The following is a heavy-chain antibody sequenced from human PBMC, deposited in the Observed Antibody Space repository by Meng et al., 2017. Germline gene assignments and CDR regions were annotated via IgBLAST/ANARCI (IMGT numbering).Heavy chain of an antibody. CDR1: GFTFSSYG. D-gene: IGHD3-10*01. CDR3: ARVTMVRGATTPDY. J-gene: IGHJ4*02. Sequence: QVQLVESGGGVVQPGRSLRLSCAASGFTFSSYGMHWVRQAPGKGLEWVAVISYDGSNKYYADSVKGRFTISRDNSKNTLYLQMNSLRAEDTAVYYCARVTMVRGATTPDYWGQGTLVTVSS. V-gene: IGHV3-30*06. CDR2: ISYDGSNK.